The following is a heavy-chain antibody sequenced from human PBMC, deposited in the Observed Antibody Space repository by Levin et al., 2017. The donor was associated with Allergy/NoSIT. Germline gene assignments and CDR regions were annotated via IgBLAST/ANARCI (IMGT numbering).Heavy chain of an antibody. CDR1: GFTFSSYA. CDR2: ISYDGSNK. D-gene: IGHD5-12*01. CDR3: AREQTPHRSWLRFPFDY. V-gene: IGHV3-30-3*01. J-gene: IGHJ4*02. Sequence: GGSLRLSCAASGFTFSSYAMHWVRQAPGKGLEWVAVISYDGSNKYYADSVKGRFTISRDNSKNTLYLQMNSLRAEDTAVYYCAREQTPHRSWLRFPFDYWGQGTLVTVSS.